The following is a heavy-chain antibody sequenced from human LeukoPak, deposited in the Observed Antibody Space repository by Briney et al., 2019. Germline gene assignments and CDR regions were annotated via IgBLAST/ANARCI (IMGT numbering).Heavy chain of an antibody. J-gene: IGHJ4*02. CDR2: INWNGGST. V-gene: IGHV3-20*04. D-gene: IGHD2-15*01. CDR1: GFTFDDYG. Sequence: PGGSLRLSCAASGFTFDDYGMSWVRQAPGKGLEWVSGINWNGGSTGYADSVKGRFTISRDNAKNSLYLQMNSLRAEDTAVYYCAKAGRCSGGSCYYFDYWGQGTLVTVSS. CDR3: AKAGRCSGGSCYYFDY.